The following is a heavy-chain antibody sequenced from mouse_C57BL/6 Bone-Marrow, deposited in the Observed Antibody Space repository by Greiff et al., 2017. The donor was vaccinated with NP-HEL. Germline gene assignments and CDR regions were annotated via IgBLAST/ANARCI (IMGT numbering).Heavy chain of an antibody. CDR1: GFTFSSYA. J-gene: IGHJ4*01. CDR3: ARSYDGYYGAMDY. Sequence: EVQWVESGGGLVKPGGSLKLSCAASGFTFSSYAMSWVRQTPEKRLEWVATISDGGSYTYYPDNVKGRFTISRDNAKNNLYLQMSHLKSEDTAMYYCARSYDGYYGAMDYWGQGTSVTVSS. V-gene: IGHV5-4*01. D-gene: IGHD2-3*01. CDR2: ISDGGSYT.